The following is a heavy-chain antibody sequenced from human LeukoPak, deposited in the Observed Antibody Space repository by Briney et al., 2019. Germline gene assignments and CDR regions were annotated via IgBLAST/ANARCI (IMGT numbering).Heavy chain of an antibody. CDR3: ARGGRGHDFSPNYYYGLDV. V-gene: IGHV3-66*01. D-gene: IGHD5-12*01. J-gene: IGHJ6*02. CDR1: GFXVSSNY. CDR2: IYSGGST. Sequence: GGSLRLSCAASGFXVSSNYMSWVRQAPGKGLEWVSVIYSGGSTYYADSVKGRFTISRDNSKNKLYLQMGSLRAEDTAVYYCARGGRGHDFSPNYYYGLDVWGQGTTVTVSS.